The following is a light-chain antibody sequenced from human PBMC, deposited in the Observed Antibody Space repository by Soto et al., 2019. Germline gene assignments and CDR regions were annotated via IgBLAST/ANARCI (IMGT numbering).Light chain of an antibody. Sequence: EIVLTQSPATLSLSPGERATLSCRASQSVSSYLAWYQQKPVQAPRLLLYDASNRATGIPARFSARGSGTEFTLTISSLVPEGFAVYYCQQRSNWLEAFGPGNKVYIK. J-gene: IGKJ3*01. CDR3: QQRSNWLEA. CDR2: DAS. V-gene: IGKV3-11*01. CDR1: QSVSSY.